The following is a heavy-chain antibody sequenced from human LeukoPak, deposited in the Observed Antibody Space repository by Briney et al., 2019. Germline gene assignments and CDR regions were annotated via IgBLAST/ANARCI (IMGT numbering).Heavy chain of an antibody. CDR2: IKEDGSDK. V-gene: IGHV3-7*05. J-gene: IGHJ4*02. Sequence: GGSLRLSCAASGFTFSSYWLTWVRQAPGKGLEWVANIKEDGSDKYYVDSVKGRFTISRDNAQNSLYLQMNSLRAEDTAVYFCARDVTAFDYWAREPWSPSPQ. CDR3: ARDVTAFDY. D-gene: IGHD3-16*01. CDR1: GFTFSSYW.